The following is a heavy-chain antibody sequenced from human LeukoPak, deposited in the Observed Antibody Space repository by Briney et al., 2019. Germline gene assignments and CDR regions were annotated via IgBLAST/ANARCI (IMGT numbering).Heavy chain of an antibody. CDR1: GFTFSSYA. J-gene: IGHJ3*02. D-gene: IGHD6-13*01. CDR3: ARVGAGTDSSSWHDAFDI. CDR2: ISYDGSNK. V-gene: IGHV3-30-3*01. Sequence: GGSLRLSCAASGFTFSSYAMHWVRQAPGKGLEWVAVISYDGSNKYYADSVKGRFTISRDNAKNSLFLQMSSLRVEDTAVYFCARVGAGTDSSSWHDAFDIWGQGTMVTVSS.